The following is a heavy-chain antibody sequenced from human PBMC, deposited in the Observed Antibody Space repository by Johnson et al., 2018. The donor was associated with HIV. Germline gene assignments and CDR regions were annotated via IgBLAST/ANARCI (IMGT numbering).Heavy chain of an antibody. J-gene: IGHJ3*01. Sequence: QVQLVESGGGVVQPGTSLRLSCAASGFTFRNYAMHWVRQAPGKGLEWVAVISYDGSNKYYADSVKGRFTISRDNSKNTLSLQMNSPRVDDTAVYYCAREGELDAFDVWGQGTMVTVSS. V-gene: IGHV3-30*04. CDR2: ISYDGSNK. D-gene: IGHD1-26*01. CDR1: GFTFRNYA. CDR3: AREGELDAFDV.